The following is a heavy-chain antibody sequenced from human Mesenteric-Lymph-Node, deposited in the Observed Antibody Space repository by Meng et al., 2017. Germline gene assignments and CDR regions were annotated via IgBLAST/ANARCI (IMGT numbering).Heavy chain of an antibody. V-gene: IGHV3-7*01. CDR2: IKEDGSQK. J-gene: IGHJ4*02. CDR3: AKDILWSGELGGDN. Sequence: GGSLRLSCAASGFTFSSYWMSWVRQAPGKGLEWLAHIKEDGSQKYYVDSVQGRFTISRDNAKNSLYLEMNSLRAEDTAVYYCAKDILWSGELGGDNWGQGTLVTVSS. CDR1: GFTFSSYW. D-gene: IGHD3-10*01.